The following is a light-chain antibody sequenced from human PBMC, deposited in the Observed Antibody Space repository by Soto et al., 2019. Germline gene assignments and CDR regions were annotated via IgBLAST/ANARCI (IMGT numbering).Light chain of an antibody. J-gene: IGLJ1*01. V-gene: IGLV2-14*03. Sequence: QSTLTQPASVSGSPGQSITISCTGTRSDVGGYDYVSWYQHHPGKVPKLMIYDVTYRPSGVSNRFSGSKSGNTASLTISGLQAEDEADYYCSSYTSSVANVFGTGTKLTVL. CDR2: DVT. CDR3: SSYTSSVANV. CDR1: RSDVGGYDY.